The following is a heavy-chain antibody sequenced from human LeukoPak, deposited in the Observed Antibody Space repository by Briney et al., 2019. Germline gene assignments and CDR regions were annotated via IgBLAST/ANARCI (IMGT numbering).Heavy chain of an antibody. CDR1: GFTFRSYW. Sequence: QPGGSLRLSCAASGFTFRSYWMTWVRQYPGKGLEWVANIKQDGSETYYADSVKGRFTISRDNAKNSLYLQMNSLRAEDTALYYCAKDSRALYCSGGSCFSRFDPWGQGTLVTVSS. D-gene: IGHD2-15*01. J-gene: IGHJ5*02. CDR3: AKDSRALYCSGGSCFSRFDP. V-gene: IGHV3-7*03. CDR2: IKQDGSET.